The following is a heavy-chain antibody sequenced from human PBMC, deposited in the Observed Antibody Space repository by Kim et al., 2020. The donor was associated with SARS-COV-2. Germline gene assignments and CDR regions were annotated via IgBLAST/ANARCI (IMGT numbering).Heavy chain of an antibody. Sequence: YAASGKGRVTISRDDSNSIAYLQMDSLKTEDTAVYYCTRGDFWSGYYSDYWGQGTLVTVSS. D-gene: IGHD3-3*01. J-gene: IGHJ4*02. CDR3: TRGDFWSGYYSDY. V-gene: IGHV3-49*02.